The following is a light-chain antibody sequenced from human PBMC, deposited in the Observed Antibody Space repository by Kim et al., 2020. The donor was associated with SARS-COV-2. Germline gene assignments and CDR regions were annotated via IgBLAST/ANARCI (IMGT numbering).Light chain of an antibody. Sequence: GQSVTISCTGTSTNFRDYNYVSWYQQHPGKAPKLMIYDVNKRPSGVPDRFSGSKSGNTASLTISGLQAEDEADYYCCSYAGTYTYVFASGTKVTVL. V-gene: IGLV2-11*03. CDR3: CSYAGTYTYV. CDR2: DVN. CDR1: STNFRDYNY. J-gene: IGLJ1*01.